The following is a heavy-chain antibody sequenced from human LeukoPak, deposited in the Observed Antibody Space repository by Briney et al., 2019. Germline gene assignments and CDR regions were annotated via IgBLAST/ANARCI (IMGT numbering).Heavy chain of an antibody. V-gene: IGHV1-2*02. CDR1: GYTFTVYY. D-gene: IGHD6-19*01. CDR3: AREMRGSGWYAPILDNWFDP. CDR2: INPNSGGT. Sequence: ASVKVSCKASGYTFTVYYMHWVRQAPGQGLEWMGWINPNSGGTNYAQKFQGRVTMTRDTSISTAYMELSRLRSDDTAVYYCAREMRGSGWYAPILDNWFDPWGQGTLVTVSS. J-gene: IGHJ5*02.